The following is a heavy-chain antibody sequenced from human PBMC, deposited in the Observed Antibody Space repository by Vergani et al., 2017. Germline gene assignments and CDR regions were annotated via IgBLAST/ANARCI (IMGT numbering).Heavy chain of an antibody. Sequence: EVQLLESGGGLVQPGGSLRLSCAASGFTFSNYAMSWVRQAPGKGLEWVSAISESGASTYYADSVKGRFTISRDNSKKTFSLQMNSLRAEDTAIYYCAKEFVAAREFDYWGQGTLVTGSS. CDR1: GFTFSNYA. V-gene: IGHV3-23*01. CDR3: AKEFVAAREFDY. CDR2: ISESGAST. D-gene: IGHD6-25*01. J-gene: IGHJ4*02.